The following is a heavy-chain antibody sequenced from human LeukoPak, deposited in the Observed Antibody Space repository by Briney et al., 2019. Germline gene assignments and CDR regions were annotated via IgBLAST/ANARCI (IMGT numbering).Heavy chain of an antibody. J-gene: IGHJ5*02. V-gene: IGHV4-59*01. CDR1: GGSISSYY. Sequence: SETLSLTCTVSGGSISSYYWSWIRQPPGEGLEWIGYIYYSGSTNYNPSLKSRVTISVDTSKNQFSLKLSSVTAADTAVYYCARGKMFWSGYYGWFDPWGQGTLVTVSS. CDR3: ARGKMFWSGYYGWFDP. CDR2: IYYSGST. D-gene: IGHD3-3*01.